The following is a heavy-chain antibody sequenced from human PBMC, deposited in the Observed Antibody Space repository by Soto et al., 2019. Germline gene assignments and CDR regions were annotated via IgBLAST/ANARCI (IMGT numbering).Heavy chain of an antibody. Sequence: EVQLVETGGGLIQPGGSLRLSCAASGFIVSSNHMSWVRQAPGKGLEWVSIIYPGDGIYYADSVKGRFTISRDNSKNTLYLQMNSLGAEDTAVYYCARFSGGGYWGQGTLVTVSS. J-gene: IGHJ4*02. CDR3: ARFSGGGY. D-gene: IGHD3-16*01. CDR2: IYPGDGI. CDR1: GFIVSSNH. V-gene: IGHV3-53*02.